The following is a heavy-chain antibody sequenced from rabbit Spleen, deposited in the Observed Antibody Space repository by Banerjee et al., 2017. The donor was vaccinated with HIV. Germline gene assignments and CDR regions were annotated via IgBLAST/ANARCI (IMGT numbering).Heavy chain of an antibody. D-gene: IGHD1-1*01. CDR3: ARDTSSSFSSYGMDL. V-gene: IGHV1S47*01. CDR2: IDLLFGTT. J-gene: IGHJ6*01. Sequence: QEQLMESGGGLVQPGGSLKLSCKASGFDFSRTGVSWVRQAPGKGLEWIGYIDLLFGTTYYANWVNGRFTISSHNAQNTLYLQLSSLTVADTATYFCARDTSSSFSSYGMDLGGPGTLVTV. CDR1: GFDFSRTG.